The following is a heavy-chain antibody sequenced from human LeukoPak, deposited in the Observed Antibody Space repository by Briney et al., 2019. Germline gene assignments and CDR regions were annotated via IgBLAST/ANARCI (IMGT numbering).Heavy chain of an antibody. D-gene: IGHD3-10*01. CDR1: GFTFTNYA. J-gene: IGHJ4*02. V-gene: IGHV3-33*01. CDR2: IWDDGINK. Sequence: PGGSRRLSCAASGFTFTNYAMHWVRQGPGKGLEGVAIIWDDGINKYYADAVKGRFTISRDNSKNTMYLEMNSLRVEDTAVYYCARDPKRAISYGSGSHFDYWGQGTLVTVSS. CDR3: ARDPKRAISYGSGSHFDY.